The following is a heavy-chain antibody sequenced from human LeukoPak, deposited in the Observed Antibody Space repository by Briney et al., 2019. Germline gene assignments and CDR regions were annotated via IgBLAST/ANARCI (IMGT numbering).Heavy chain of an antibody. CDR1: GFTFSSYW. CDR2: IKQDGSEK. CDR3: ARHVSPIVVVVAATDDAFDI. J-gene: IGHJ3*02. V-gene: IGHV3-7*01. D-gene: IGHD2-15*01. Sequence: GGSLRLSCAASGFTFSSYWMSWVRQAPGKGLEWVANIKQDGSEKYYVDSVKGRFTISRDNAKNSLYLQMNSLRAEDTAVYYCARHVSPIVVVVAATDDAFDIWGQGTMVTASS.